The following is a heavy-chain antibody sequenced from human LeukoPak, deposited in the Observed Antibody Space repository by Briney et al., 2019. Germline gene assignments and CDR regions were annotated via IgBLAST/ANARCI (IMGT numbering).Heavy chain of an antibody. D-gene: IGHD4-23*01. Sequence: PSETLSLTCTVSGYSISSGYYWGWIRQPPGKGLEWIGSIYHSGSTYYNPSLKSRVTISVDTSKNQFSLKLSSVTAADTAVYYCARGQRWTLYYFDYWGQGTLVTVSS. V-gene: IGHV4-38-2*02. CDR2: IYHSGST. CDR1: GYSISSGYY. CDR3: ARGQRWTLYYFDY. J-gene: IGHJ4*02.